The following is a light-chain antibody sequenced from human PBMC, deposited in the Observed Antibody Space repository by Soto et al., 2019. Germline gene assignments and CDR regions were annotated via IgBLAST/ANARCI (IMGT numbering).Light chain of an antibody. CDR3: QQYNSYPWT. CDR2: DSS. V-gene: IGKV3-11*01. J-gene: IGKJ1*01. Sequence: EIVLTQSPATLSSSPGERATLSCRASQTVFSRLAWYQHKPGQAPRLLIYDSSIRATGIPVRFSGSGSGTDFTLTISSLQPDDFATYYCQQYNSYPWTFGQGTKVDIK. CDR1: QTVFSR.